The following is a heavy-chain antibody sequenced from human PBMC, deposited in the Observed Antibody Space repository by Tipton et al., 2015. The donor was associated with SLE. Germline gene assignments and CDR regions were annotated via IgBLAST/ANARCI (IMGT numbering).Heavy chain of an antibody. D-gene: IGHD3-10*01. CDR1: GDSISNYF. J-gene: IGHJ2*01. V-gene: IGHV4-59*08. CDR3: ATTPRSSSRYFDL. Sequence: TLSLTCTVSGDSISNYFCTWIRQPPGKGLEWIGHIYYSGSTNTNPSLKSRVTMSLDTSKNRLSLKLKSVTAADTAVYFCATTPRSSSRYFDLWGRGTLVSVSS. CDR2: IYYSGST.